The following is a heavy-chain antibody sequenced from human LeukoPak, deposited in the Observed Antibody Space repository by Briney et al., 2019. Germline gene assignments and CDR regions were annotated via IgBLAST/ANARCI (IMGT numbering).Heavy chain of an antibody. CDR3: AKAPYGSGSYFLDY. CDR1: GFTFIDKA. V-gene: IGHV3-30*02. Sequence: GGSLRLSCAASGFTFIDKAMHWVRQAPGKGLEWVASIRYDGSEKYYADSVKGRFTISRDNTKNSLYLQMNSLRAEDTALYYCAKAPYGSGSYFLDYWGQGTLVTVSS. D-gene: IGHD3-10*01. J-gene: IGHJ4*02. CDR2: IRYDGSEK.